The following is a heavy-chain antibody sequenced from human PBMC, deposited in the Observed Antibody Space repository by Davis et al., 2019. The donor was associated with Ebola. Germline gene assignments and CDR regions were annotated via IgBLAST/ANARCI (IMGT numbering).Heavy chain of an antibody. D-gene: IGHD5-12*01. CDR1: GGSFSGYY. Sequence: PSETLSLTCAVYGGSFSGYYCSWIRQPPGKGLEWIGEINHSGSTNYNPSLKSRVTISVDTSKNQFSLKLSSVTAADTAVYYCARLTTITAGYYYGMDVWGQGTTVTVSS. V-gene: IGHV4-34*01. CDR2: INHSGST. CDR3: ARLTTITAGYYYGMDV. J-gene: IGHJ6*02.